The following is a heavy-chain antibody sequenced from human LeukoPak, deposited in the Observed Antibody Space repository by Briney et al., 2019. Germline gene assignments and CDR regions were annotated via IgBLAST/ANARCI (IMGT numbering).Heavy chain of an antibody. CDR1: GFTFSNAW. D-gene: IGHD5-12*01. J-gene: IGHJ6*03. CDR3: TTRGYSGYDGIWVLDYYYYYYMDV. V-gene: IGHV3-15*01. Sequence: GGSLRLSCAASGFTFSNAWMSWVRQAPGKGLEWVGRIKSKTDGGTTDYAAPVKGRFTISRDDSKSTLYLQMNSLKTEDTAVYYCTTRGYSGYDGIWVLDYYYYYYMDVWGKGTTVTVSS. CDR2: IKSKTDGGTT.